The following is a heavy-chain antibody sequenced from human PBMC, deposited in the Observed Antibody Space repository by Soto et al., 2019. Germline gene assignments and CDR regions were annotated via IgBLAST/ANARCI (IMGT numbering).Heavy chain of an antibody. CDR3: GKGGGSSPRAYFDI. D-gene: IGHD1-26*01. CDR2: ISGSGGST. V-gene: IGHV3-23*01. CDR1: GFTFSSYA. J-gene: IGHJ3*02. Sequence: EVQLLESGGGLVQPGGSLRLSCAASGFTFSSYAMSWVRQAPGKGLEGVSGISGSGGSTYYADSVKGRFTISRDNSKNTLYLQMNSRMAEDTAVYYCGKGGGSSPRAYFDIWGQGTMVTVSS.